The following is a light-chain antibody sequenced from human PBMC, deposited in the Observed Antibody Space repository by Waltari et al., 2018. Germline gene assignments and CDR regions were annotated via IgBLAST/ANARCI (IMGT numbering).Light chain of an antibody. CDR1: RSDVGGYNY. Sequence: QSALTQPASVSGSPGQSITIPCTGTRSDVGGYNYVSWHQQHPGKAPKLLIYDVSNRPSGVSYRFSGSKSGNTASLTISGLQAEDEADYYCSSYTSSSTLDVVFGGGTKVTVL. CDR3: SSYTSSSTLDVV. J-gene: IGLJ2*01. V-gene: IGLV2-14*01. CDR2: DVS.